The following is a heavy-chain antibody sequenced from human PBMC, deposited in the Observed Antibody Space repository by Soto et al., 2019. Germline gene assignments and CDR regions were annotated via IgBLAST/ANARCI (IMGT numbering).Heavy chain of an antibody. Sequence: QVQLQESGPGLVKASQTLSLTCTVSGGSISSGDYNWSWIRQPPGKGLEWIGYIYYSGYTYNNPSLKSRVTISVDTSKTQFSLKLSSVTAADTAVYSCARSGDYVPFDYWGQGTLVTVSS. V-gene: IGHV4-30-4*01. D-gene: IGHD4-17*01. CDR3: ARSGDYVPFDY. J-gene: IGHJ4*02. CDR1: GGSISSGDYN. CDR2: IYYSGYT.